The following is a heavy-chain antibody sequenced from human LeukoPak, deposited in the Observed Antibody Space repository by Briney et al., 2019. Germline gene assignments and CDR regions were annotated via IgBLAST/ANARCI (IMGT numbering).Heavy chain of an antibody. V-gene: IGHV4-31*03. CDR2: IYYGGST. CDR1: GGSISSGGYY. D-gene: IGHD2-21*02. J-gene: IGHJ6*02. CDR3: ARVVVVTASPFVDYGMDV. Sequence: SETLSLTCTVSGGSISSGGYYWSWIRQHPGKGLEWIGYIYYGGSTYYNPSLKSRVTISVDTSKNQFSLKLSSVTAADTAVYYCARVVVVTASPFVDYGMDVWGQGTTVTVSS.